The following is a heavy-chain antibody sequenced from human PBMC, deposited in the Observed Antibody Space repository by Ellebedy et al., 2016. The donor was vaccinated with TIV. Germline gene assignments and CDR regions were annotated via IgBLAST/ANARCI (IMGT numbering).Heavy chain of an antibody. CDR3: ARDFLGYCSSSSCFVVDY. CDR1: GFTFDDYA. J-gene: IGHJ4*02. Sequence: GESLKISXAASGFTFDDYAMHWVRQAPGKGLEWVSTISGNGAGIYYADSVKGRFTISRDNSRNTLYLQINSLRVEDTATYYCARDFLGYCSSSSCFVVDYWGQGTRVTVSS. CDR2: ISGNGAGI. V-gene: IGHV3-23*01. D-gene: IGHD2-2*01.